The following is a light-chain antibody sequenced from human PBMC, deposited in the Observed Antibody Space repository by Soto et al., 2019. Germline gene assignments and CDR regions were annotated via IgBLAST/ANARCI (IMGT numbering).Light chain of an antibody. V-gene: IGKV3-20*01. CDR3: QQYGSSPLT. CDR2: GAS. J-gene: IGKJ4*01. Sequence: EIILTQSPDTLSLSPGERATLSCRASQTVSSNYLAWCQQRPGQAPRLLIYGASTRAAGIPDRFSGSGSGTDFTLTITRLEPEDSAVYYCQQYGSSPLTFGGGTKVDI. CDR1: QTVSSNY.